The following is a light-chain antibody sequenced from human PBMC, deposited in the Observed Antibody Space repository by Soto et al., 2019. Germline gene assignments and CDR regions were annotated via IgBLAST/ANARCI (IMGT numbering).Light chain of an antibody. Sequence: QSVLTQPASVSGSPGQSITISCTGTSNDIGGHNHVSWYQQHPGNSPKLIIYEVTQRPSGVSNRFSASKSGTTASLTISGLQAEDEADYYCCSYAGIITWVCGGGTQLTVL. V-gene: IGLV2-23*02. J-gene: IGLJ3*02. CDR3: CSYAGIITWV. CDR1: SNDIGGHNH. CDR2: EVT.